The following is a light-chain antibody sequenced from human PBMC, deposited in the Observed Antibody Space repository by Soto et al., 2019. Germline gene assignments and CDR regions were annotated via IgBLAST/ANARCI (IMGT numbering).Light chain of an antibody. CDR1: SSDVGSYNL. CDR2: EGS. J-gene: IGLJ3*02. V-gene: IGLV2-23*01. Sequence: QSALTQPASVSGSPGQSITISCTGTSSDVGSYNLVSWYQQHPGKAPKVMIYEGSERPSGVSNRFSGSKSGNTASLTISGLQAEVEADYYCCSFAGGRTWVFGGGTKLTVL. CDR3: CSFAGGRTWV.